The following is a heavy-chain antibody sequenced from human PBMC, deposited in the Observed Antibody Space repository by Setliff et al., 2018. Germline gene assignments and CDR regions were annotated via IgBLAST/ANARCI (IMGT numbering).Heavy chain of an antibody. V-gene: IGHV3-23*01. D-gene: IGHD7-27*01. J-gene: IGHJ3*02. CDR1: GFTFGDFA. CDR2: IGGRGIST. Sequence: GSLRLSCAASGFTFGDFAMTWVRQAPGKGLEWVSGIGGRGISTYYADSVKGRFIISRDNSENTLYLQMNSLRAEDTAVYYCAKDTENDWGHAFDIWGQGTVVTVSS. CDR3: AKDTENDWGHAFDI.